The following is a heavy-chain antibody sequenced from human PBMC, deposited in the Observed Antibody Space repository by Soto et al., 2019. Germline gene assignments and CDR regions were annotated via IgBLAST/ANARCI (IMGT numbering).Heavy chain of an antibody. CDR1: GFTFSIYC. Sequence: LRLSFAASGFTFSIYCMNCVRQAPGKGLEWVSSNSSSSSYIYYADSVKGRFTISRDNAKNSLYLQMNSLRAEDTAVYYCAREPGDGYFDYWGQGTLVTVSS. CDR2: NSSSSSYI. V-gene: IGHV3-21*01. CDR3: AREPGDGYFDY. J-gene: IGHJ4*02.